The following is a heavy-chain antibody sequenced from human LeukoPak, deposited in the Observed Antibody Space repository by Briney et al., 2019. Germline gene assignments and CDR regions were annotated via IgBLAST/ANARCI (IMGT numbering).Heavy chain of an antibody. D-gene: IGHD3-22*01. J-gene: IGHJ4*02. CDR3: ARCSSISSGYSNDY. Sequence: GASVKVSCKASGYTFTSYGISWVRQAPGHGLEWMGWISAYNGNTNYAQRLQGRVTMTTDTSTSTAYMELRSLRSDDTAVYYCARCSSISSGYSNDYWGQGTLVTVSS. CDR2: ISAYNGNT. CDR1: GYTFTSYG. V-gene: IGHV1-18*01.